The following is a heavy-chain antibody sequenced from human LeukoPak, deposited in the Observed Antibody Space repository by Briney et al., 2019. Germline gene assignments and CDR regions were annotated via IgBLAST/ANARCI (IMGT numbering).Heavy chain of an antibody. CDR3: ARDLRKIAGGLNP. V-gene: IGHV3-23*01. J-gene: IGHJ5*02. CDR2: SGGGGRDT. D-gene: IGHD3-16*01. CDR1: GFTFRNHA. Sequence: GGSLRLSCVGSGFTFRNHAMNWVRLAPGKGLEWISTSGGGGRDTYYGDSVKGRFTISRDNSKNTLYLQMNSLRAEDTAVYYCARDLRKIAGGLNPWGQGTLVTVSS.